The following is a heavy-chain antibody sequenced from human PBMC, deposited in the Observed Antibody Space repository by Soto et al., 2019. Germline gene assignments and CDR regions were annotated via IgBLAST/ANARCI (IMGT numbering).Heavy chain of an antibody. CDR3: ARGPTSSWFDP. D-gene: IGHD1-1*01. Sequence: SETLSLTCAVYGGSFSGYYWSWIRQPPGKGLEWIGEINHSGSTNYNPSLKSRVTISVDTSKNQFSLKLSSVTAADTAVYYCARGPTSSWFDPWGQGTLVTVSS. CDR1: GGSFSGYY. V-gene: IGHV4-34*01. J-gene: IGHJ5*02. CDR2: INHSGST.